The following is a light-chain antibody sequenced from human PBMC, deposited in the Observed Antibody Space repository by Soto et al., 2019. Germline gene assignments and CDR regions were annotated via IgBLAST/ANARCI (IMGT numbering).Light chain of an antibody. V-gene: IGKV3-15*01. J-gene: IGKJ2*01. CDR3: QEHNNWPPTQYT. CDR1: QSVSSN. Sequence: EIVMTQSPATLSVSPGERATLSCRASQSVSSNLAWYQHKPGQAPRLLIYGASTRAAGIPARFSASGSGTEFSLAISGLQSEDFAVYYDQEHNNWPPTQYTVGQGTRLEIK. CDR2: GAS.